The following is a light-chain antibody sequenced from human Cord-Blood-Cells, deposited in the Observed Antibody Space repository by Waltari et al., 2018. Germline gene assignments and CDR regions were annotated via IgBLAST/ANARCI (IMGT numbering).Light chain of an antibody. V-gene: IGKV1-39*01. Sequence: DLQMTQSPSPLSASVGNRVTITCRASQSISSYLNWYQQKPGKAPNLLIYAASSLQSGVPSRFSGSGSGTDFTLTISSLQPEDFATYYCQQSYSTPFTFGPGTKVDIK. CDR2: AAS. CDR3: QQSYSTPFT. CDR1: QSISSY. J-gene: IGKJ3*01.